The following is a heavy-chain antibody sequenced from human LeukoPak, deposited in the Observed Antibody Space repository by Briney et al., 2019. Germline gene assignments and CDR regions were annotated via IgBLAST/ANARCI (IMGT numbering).Heavy chain of an antibody. J-gene: IGHJ4*02. Sequence: PGGSLRLSCAASGFTFSSYEMNWVRQAPGKGLEWVSGIGAGGTFTYYADSVKGRFTIFRDNSRNTLYLQMNSLRADDTAVYYCAKDLDCTTHGYYFDYWGQGTLVTVSS. CDR2: IGAGGTFT. V-gene: IGHV3-23*01. CDR1: GFTFSSYE. CDR3: AKDLDCTTHGYYFDY. D-gene: IGHD2-21*02.